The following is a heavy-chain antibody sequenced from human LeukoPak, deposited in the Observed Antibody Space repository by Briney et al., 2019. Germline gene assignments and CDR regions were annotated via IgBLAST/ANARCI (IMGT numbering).Heavy chain of an antibody. V-gene: IGHV3-23*01. D-gene: IGHD3-22*01. CDR2: ISGSGGST. J-gene: IGHJ5*02. CDR3: AKDPTGGVIVVVPNWFDP. CDR1: GFTFSSYA. Sequence: GGSLRLSCAASGFTFSSYAMSWVRQAPGKGLEWVSAISGSGGSTYYADSVKGRFTISRDNSKNTLYLQMNSLRAEDTAVYYCAKDPTGGVIVVVPNWFDPWGQGTLVTVSS.